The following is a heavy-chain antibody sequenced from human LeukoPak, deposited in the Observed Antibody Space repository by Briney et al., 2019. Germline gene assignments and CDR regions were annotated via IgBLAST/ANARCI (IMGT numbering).Heavy chain of an antibody. V-gene: IGHV3-21*01. J-gene: IGHJ4*02. CDR2: FGTRSTSI. CDR1: GFTFSGYS. Sequence: GGSLRLSCSASGFTFSGYSMNWIRQAPGKGLEWVSSFGTRSTSIYHAGSVKGRFAISRDNAKNSLYLQMNSLRAEDTALYYCAREVSEGFDFWGQGTLVTVSS. D-gene: IGHD3-22*01. CDR3: AREVSEGFDF.